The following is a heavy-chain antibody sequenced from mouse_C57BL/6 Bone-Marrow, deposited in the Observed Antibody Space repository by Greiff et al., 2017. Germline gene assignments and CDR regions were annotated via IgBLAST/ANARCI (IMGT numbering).Heavy chain of an antibody. J-gene: IGHJ3*01. Sequence: QVQLQQPGAELVRPGSSVKLSCKASGYTFTSYWMHWVKQRPIQGLEWIGNIDPSDSETPYNQKFKDKATLTVDKSSSTAYMQLSSLTSEDSAVYYCALGFAYWGQGTLVTVSA. CDR3: ALGFAY. CDR2: IDPSDSET. V-gene: IGHV1-52*01. CDR1: GYTFTSYW.